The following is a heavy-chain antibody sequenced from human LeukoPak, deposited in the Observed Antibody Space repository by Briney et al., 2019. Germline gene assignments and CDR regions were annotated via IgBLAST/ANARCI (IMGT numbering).Heavy chain of an antibody. CDR2: ISAYNGNT. CDR3: ARAGHIVVVLTSYYMDV. Sequence: ASVKVSCKASGYTFTSYGISWVRQAPGQGLEWMGWISAYNGNTNYAQKLQGRVTMTTDTSTSTAYMELRSLRPDDTAVYYCARAGHIVVVLTSYYMDVWGKGTTATVSS. CDR1: GYTFTSYG. J-gene: IGHJ6*03. V-gene: IGHV1-18*01. D-gene: IGHD2-2*01.